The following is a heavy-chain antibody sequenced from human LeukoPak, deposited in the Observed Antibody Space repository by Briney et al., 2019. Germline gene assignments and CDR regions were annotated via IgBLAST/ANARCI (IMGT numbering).Heavy chain of an antibody. CDR3: ARDRIPYGSGSLGY. CDR1: GFTFSSYA. CDR2: ISYDGSNK. V-gene: IGHV3-30-3*01. Sequence: GGSLRLSCAASGFTFSSYAMHWVRQAPGKGLEWVAVISYDGSNKYYADSVKGRFTISRDNSKNTLYLQMNSLRAEDTAVYYCARDRIPYGSGSLGYWGQGTLVTVSS. J-gene: IGHJ4*02. D-gene: IGHD3-10*01.